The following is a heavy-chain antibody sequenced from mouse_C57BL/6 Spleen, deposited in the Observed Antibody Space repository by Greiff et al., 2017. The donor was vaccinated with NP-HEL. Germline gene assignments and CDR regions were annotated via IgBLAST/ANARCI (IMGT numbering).Heavy chain of an antibody. CDR1: GYTFTSYW. V-gene: IGHV1-53*01. CDR3: AREGDGDDGLDY. J-gene: IGHJ3*01. CDR2: INPSNGGT. D-gene: IGHD2-2*01. Sequence: VQLQQPGTELVKPGASVKLSCKASGYTFTSYWMHWVKQRPGQGLEWIGNINPSNGGTNYNEKFKGKATLTVDKSSSTAYMQLSSLTSEDSAVYDCAREGDGDDGLDYWGQGTPVTVSA.